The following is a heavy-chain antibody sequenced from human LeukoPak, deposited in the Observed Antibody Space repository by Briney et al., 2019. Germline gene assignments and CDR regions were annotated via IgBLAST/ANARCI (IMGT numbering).Heavy chain of an antibody. J-gene: IGHJ5*02. V-gene: IGHV4-34*01. CDR2: INHSGST. CDR1: GGSFSGYY. CDR3: AREEFNPPYGDYP. D-gene: IGHD4-17*01. Sequence: PSETLSLTCAVYGGSFSGYYWSWIRQPPGKGLEWIGEINHSGSTNYNPSLKSRVTISVDTSKNQFSLKLSSVTAADTAVYYCAREEFNPPYGDYPWGQGTLVTVSS.